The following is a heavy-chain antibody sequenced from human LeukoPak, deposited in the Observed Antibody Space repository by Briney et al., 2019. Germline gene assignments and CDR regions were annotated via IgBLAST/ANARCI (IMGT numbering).Heavy chain of an antibody. CDR3: ARDRLDSGWSLDY. CDR1: GFTFSSLY. Sequence: PGGSLRLSCAASGFTFSSLYMHWVRQAPGQGLEYVSSVSSSGDRTHYASSVKGRFTISRDNSKNTLYLQMGSLRAEDTALYYCARDRLDSGWSLDYWGQGTLVTVSS. V-gene: IGHV3-64*01. J-gene: IGHJ4*02. D-gene: IGHD6-19*01. CDR2: VSSSGDRT.